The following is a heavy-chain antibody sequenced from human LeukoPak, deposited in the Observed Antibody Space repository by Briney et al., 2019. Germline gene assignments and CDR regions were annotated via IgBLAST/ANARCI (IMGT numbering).Heavy chain of an antibody. J-gene: IGHJ4*02. D-gene: IGHD2-21*02. CDR2: ITNSGGST. CDR3: AKKGAVTATGYFDY. Sequence: GGSLRLSCAASGFTFSNYAMSWVRQAPGKGLEWVSGITNSGGSTFYADSVKGRFTISRDNSKNTLYLQMNNLRAEDTAIYYCAKKGAVTATGYFDYWGQGTLVTVSS. V-gene: IGHV3-23*01. CDR1: GFTFSNYA.